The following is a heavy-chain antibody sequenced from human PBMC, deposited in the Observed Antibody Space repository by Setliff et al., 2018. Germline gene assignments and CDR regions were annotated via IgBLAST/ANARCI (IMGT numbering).Heavy chain of an antibody. D-gene: IGHD3-9*01. CDR1: GDTFNTYT. Sequence: RASVKVSCKVSGDTFNTYTLSWVRQAPGQGLEWMGIINVGGGSTTYARNLQGRLSMTTDASSSTAYMELTSLRSDDTAVYYCARDADHYDTDENPIFDYWGQGTLVTVFS. CDR2: INVGGGST. V-gene: IGHV1-46*02. CDR3: ARDADHYDTDENPIFDY. J-gene: IGHJ4*02.